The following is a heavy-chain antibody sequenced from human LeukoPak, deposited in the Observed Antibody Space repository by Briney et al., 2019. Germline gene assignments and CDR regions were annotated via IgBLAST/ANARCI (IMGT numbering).Heavy chain of an antibody. V-gene: IGHV3-48*01. CDR3: ARDEQEYDFWSGYSNGAFDY. J-gene: IGHJ4*02. D-gene: IGHD3-3*01. CDR2: ISSSSSTI. Sequence: GGSLRLSCAGSGFTFSGYGMHWVRQAPGKGLEWVSYISSSSSTIYYADSVKSRFTISRDNAKNSLYLQMNSLRAEDTAVYYCARDEQEYDFWSGYSNGAFDYWSQGTLVTVSS. CDR1: GFTFSGYG.